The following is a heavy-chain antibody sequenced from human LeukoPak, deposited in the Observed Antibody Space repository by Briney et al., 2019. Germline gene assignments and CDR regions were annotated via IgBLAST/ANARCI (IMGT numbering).Heavy chain of an antibody. CDR1: GGSISSYY. CDR2: IYTSGST. Sequence: SETLSLTCTVSGGSISSYYWSWIRQPPGKGLEWIGYIYTSGSTNYNPSLKRRVTISVDTSKNQFSLKLSSVTAADTAVYYCARLLSSSWSDAFDIWGQGTMVTVSS. J-gene: IGHJ3*02. CDR3: ARLLSSSWSDAFDI. V-gene: IGHV4-4*09. D-gene: IGHD6-13*01.